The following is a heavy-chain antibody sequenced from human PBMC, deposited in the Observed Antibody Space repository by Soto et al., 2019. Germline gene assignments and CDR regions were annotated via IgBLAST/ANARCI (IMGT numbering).Heavy chain of an antibody. CDR2: IYHSGST. V-gene: IGHV4-4*02. J-gene: IGHJ6*03. D-gene: IGHD2-2*01. CDR1: SGSISSSNW. CDR3: ARGGRLGYCSSTCCYAPGKHYYYMDV. Sequence: QVQLQESGPGLVKPSGTLSLTCAVSSGSISSSNWWSWVRQPPGKGLEWIGEIYHSGSTNYNPSLKSRVTMSVDKSKYQCSLKLSSVTAADTAVYYCARGGRLGYCSSTCCYAPGKHYYYMDVWGKGTTVTVSS.